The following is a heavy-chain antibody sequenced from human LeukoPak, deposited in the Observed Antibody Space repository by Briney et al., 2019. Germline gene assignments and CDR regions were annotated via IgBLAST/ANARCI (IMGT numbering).Heavy chain of an antibody. V-gene: IGHV1-69*13. CDR1: GGTFSSYA. CDR3: ARHYYDRGGYGAPFDY. CDR2: IIPIFGTA. D-gene: IGHD3-22*01. J-gene: IGHJ4*02. Sequence: SVKVSCKASGGTFSSYAISWVRQAPGQGLEWMGGIIPIFGTANYAQKFQGRVTITADESTSTAYMELSSLRSEDTAVYYCARHYYDRGGYGAPFDYWGQGTLVTVSS.